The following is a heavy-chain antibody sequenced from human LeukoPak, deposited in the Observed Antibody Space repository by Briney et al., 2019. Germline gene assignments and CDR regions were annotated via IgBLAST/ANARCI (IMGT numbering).Heavy chain of an antibody. CDR2: IGNDDRDT. Sequence: LRLSCPASGFAFSSYWMHWVRQAPGGGLVWVSRIGNDDRDTIYADSAKGRFTISRDNAKNTVYLQMISPRAEDTAVYYCASGGIHHGFDIWGQGTVVTVSS. CDR3: ASGGIHHGFDI. J-gene: IGHJ3*02. CDR1: GFAFSSYW. D-gene: IGHD3-16*01. V-gene: IGHV3-74*01.